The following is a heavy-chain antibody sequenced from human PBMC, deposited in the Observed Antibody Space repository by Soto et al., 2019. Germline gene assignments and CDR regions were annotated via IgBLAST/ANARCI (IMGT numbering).Heavy chain of an antibody. J-gene: IGHJ5*02. D-gene: IGHD5-12*01. CDR2: TYFRSKWYN. CDR1: GDSVSSNTAS. Sequence: SQTLSLNCAISGDSVSSNTASWNWIRQSPSRGLEWLGRTYFRSKWYNDYAVSVKSRIIINPDTSNNQFSLQLNSVTPEDTAVYFCAKGDNLGPTTGYAFDPWGQVIMVTVSS. V-gene: IGHV6-1*01. CDR3: AKGDNLGPTTGYAFDP.